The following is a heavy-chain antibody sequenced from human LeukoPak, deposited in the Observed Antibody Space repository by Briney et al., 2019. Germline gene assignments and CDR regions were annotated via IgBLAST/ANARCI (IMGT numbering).Heavy chain of an antibody. D-gene: IGHD6-13*01. CDR1: GDSISSYY. Sequence: SETLSLTRTVSGDSISSYYWSWIRQTAGKGLEWIGRIYSSGSTTYNPSLRSRVTMSADTSKNQFSLNLSSVTAADTAVYYCARDQSSSSYYYYGMDVWGQGTTVTVSS. CDR3: ARDQSSSSYYYYGMDV. CDR2: IYSSGST. J-gene: IGHJ6*02. V-gene: IGHV4-4*07.